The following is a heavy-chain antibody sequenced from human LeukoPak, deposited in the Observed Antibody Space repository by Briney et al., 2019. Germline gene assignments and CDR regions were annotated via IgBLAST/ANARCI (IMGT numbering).Heavy chain of an antibody. CDR3: ASHWAQQVVSDY. J-gene: IGHJ4*02. CDR1: GFTFSRYG. V-gene: IGHV3-30*03. D-gene: IGHD6-13*01. Sequence: QPGRSLRLSCAASGFTFSRYGIHWVRQAPGKGLEWVAVISYDGRNKYYADSVKGRFTLSRDNSKSTLYLQMSSLRVEDTAIYYCASHWAQQVVSDYWGQGTLVTVSS. CDR2: ISYDGRNK.